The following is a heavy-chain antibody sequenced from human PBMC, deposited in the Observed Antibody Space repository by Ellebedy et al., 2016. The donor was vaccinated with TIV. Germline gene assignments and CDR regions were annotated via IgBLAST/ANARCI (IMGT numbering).Heavy chain of an antibody. J-gene: IGHJ4*02. Sequence: GGSLRLXXAASGFTFSSYAMSWVRQAPGKGLEWVSAISGSGGSTYYADSVKGRFTISRDNSKNMLYLQMNSLRAEDTAVYYCAKGGLTGYYPFDYWGQGTLVTVSS. V-gene: IGHV3-23*01. D-gene: IGHD3-9*01. CDR1: GFTFSSYA. CDR2: ISGSGGST. CDR3: AKGGLTGYYPFDY.